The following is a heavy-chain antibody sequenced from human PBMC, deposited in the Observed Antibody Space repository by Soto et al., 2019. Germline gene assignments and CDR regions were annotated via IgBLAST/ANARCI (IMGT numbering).Heavy chain of an antibody. CDR3: ARVPLWFGELFPETDHFDY. CDR1: GFTFSRYA. V-gene: IGHV3-30-3*01. J-gene: IGHJ4*02. CDR2: ISYDGSNG. Sequence: QVQLVESGGGVVQPGRSLRLSCAASGFTFSRYAMHWVRQAPGKGLEWVAVISYDGSNGYYADSVKGRFTISRDNSKNTLYLQMNSLRAEDTAVYYCARVPLWFGELFPETDHFDYWGQGTLVTVSS. D-gene: IGHD3-10*01.